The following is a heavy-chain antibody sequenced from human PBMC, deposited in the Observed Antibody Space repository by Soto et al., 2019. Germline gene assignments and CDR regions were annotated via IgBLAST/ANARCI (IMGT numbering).Heavy chain of an antibody. Sequence: GGSLRLSCAASGFTFSGYGMHWVRQAPGKGLEWVAVISYDGSNKYYADSVKGRFTISRDNSKNTLYLQMNSLRAEDTAVYYCAKDGGLYYYDSSGYPSKWGQGTLVTVSS. CDR1: GFTFSGYG. V-gene: IGHV3-30*18. J-gene: IGHJ4*02. CDR3: AKDGGLYYYDSSGYPSK. CDR2: ISYDGSNK. D-gene: IGHD3-22*01.